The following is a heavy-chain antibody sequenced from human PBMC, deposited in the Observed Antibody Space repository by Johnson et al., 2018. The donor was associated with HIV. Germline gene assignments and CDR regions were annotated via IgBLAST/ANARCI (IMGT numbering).Heavy chain of an antibody. V-gene: IGHV3-74*01. J-gene: IGHJ3*02. CDR1: GFTFESFW. CDR3: AREAEDAFDI. Sequence: VQLVESEGGVVQPGRSLRLSCAASGFTFESFWIHWVRQTPGQGLVWVSRVDSGGTGTIYADSVKGRFTNSRDNAKNSLYLQMNSLRAEDTALYYCAREAEDAFDIWGQGTMVTVSS. CDR2: VDSGGTGT.